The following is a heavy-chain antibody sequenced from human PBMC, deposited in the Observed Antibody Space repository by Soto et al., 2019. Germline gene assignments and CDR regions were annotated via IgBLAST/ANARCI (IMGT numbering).Heavy chain of an antibody. V-gene: IGHV1-18*04. CDR3: ARDKGALGYCSGGSCYPYY. CDR2: ISAYNGNT. Sequence: GASVKVSCKASGYTFTSYGISWVRQAPGQGLEWMGWISAYNGNTNYAQKLQGRVTMTTDTSTSTAYMELRSLRSDDTAVYYCARDKGALGYCSGGSCYPYYWGQGTLVTVSS. CDR1: GYTFTSYG. J-gene: IGHJ4*02. D-gene: IGHD2-15*01.